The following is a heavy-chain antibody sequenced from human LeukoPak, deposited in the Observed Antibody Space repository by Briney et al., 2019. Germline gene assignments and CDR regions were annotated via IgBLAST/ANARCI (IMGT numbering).Heavy chain of an antibody. Sequence: GESLKISCKGPEYDFANYWIGWVRQTPGRGLEWMGIAHPATSIIHYGPSFQGQVTISFDRSLSTAYLQWTSLKASDSGMYFCARRKFYDTYLDPWGRGTLVIVSS. V-gene: IGHV5-51*01. CDR2: AHPATSII. D-gene: IGHD2/OR15-2a*01. CDR1: EYDFANYW. CDR3: ARRKFYDTYLDP. J-gene: IGHJ5*02.